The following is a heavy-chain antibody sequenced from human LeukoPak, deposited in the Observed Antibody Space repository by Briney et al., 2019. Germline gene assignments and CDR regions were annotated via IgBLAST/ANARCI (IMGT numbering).Heavy chain of an antibody. CDR1: GFTFSSYA. V-gene: IGHV3-30-3*01. CDR2: ISYDGSNK. D-gene: IGHD6-13*01. J-gene: IGHJ4*02. CDR3: ARDLYFIVAAAGNSFVDY. Sequence: GRSLRLSCAASGFTFSSYAMHWVRQAPGKGLEGVAVISYDGSNKYYADSVKGRFTISRDNSKNTLYLQMNSLRAEDTAVYYCARDLYFIVAAAGNSFVDYWGQGTLVTVSS.